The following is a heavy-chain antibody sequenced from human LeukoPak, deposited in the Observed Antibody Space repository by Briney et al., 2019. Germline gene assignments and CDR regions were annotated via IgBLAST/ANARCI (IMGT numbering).Heavy chain of an antibody. CDR2: INHSGST. J-gene: IGHJ4*02. D-gene: IGHD6-19*01. Sequence: GSLRLSRAASGFTFSNYAMSWVRQAPGKGLEWIGEINHSGSTNYNPSLKSRVTISVDTSKNQFSLKLSSVTAADTAVYYCARGIRSSGWYYFDYWGQGTLVTVSS. V-gene: IGHV4-34*01. CDR1: GFTFSNYA. CDR3: ARGIRSSGWYYFDY.